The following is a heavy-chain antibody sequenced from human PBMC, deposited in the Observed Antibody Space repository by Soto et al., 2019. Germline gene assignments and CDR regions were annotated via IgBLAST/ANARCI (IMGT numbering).Heavy chain of an antibody. CDR3: ARELGRGGEGANNWFDP. D-gene: IGHD3-16*01. CDR1: GGSISSSNW. CDR2: IYHSGST. Sequence: QVQLQESGPGLVKPSGTLSLTCAVSGGSISSSNWWSWVRQPPGKGLEWIGEIYHSGSTNYNPSLKSRVTLSVDKPKNQVSLKLSSVTAADTAVYYCARELGRGGEGANNWFDPWGQGTLVTVSS. V-gene: IGHV4-4*02. J-gene: IGHJ5*02.